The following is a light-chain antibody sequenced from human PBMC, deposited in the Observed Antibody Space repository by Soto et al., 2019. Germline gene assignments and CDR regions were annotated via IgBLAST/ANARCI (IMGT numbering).Light chain of an antibody. J-gene: IGLJ3*02. CDR2: GNS. Sequence: QSVLAQPPSVSGAPGQRVTIFCSNIGAAYDVHWYQQLPGTAPKLLIFGNSRRPSGVPDRFSGAKSGTSASLAITGLQAEDEADYYCQSYDRNLRGWVFGGGTKLTVL. CDR1: NIGAAYD. CDR3: QSYDRNLRGWV. V-gene: IGLV1-40*01.